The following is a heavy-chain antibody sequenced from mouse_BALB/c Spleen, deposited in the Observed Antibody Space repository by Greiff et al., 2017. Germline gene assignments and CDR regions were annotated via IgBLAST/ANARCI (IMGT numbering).Heavy chain of an antibody. CDR3: ARSRITASWFAY. V-gene: IGHV5-6-5*01. Sequence: EVMLVESGGGLVKPGGSLKLSCAASGFTFSSYAMSWVRQTPEKRLEWVASISSGGSTYYPDSVKGRFTISRDNARNILYRQMSSLRSEDTAMYFCARSRITASWFAYWGQGTLVTVSA. J-gene: IGHJ3*01. CDR2: ISSGGST. D-gene: IGHD2-4*01. CDR1: GFTFSSYA.